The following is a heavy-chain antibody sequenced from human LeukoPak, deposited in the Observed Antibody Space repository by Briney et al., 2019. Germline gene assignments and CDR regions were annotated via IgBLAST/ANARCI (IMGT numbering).Heavy chain of an antibody. V-gene: IGHV3-7*01. J-gene: IGHJ4*02. CDR2: IRGDGNEK. CDR1: GFTFSGYS. Sequence: GGSLRLSCAASGFTFSGYSMNWVRQTIGKGLECVAKIRGDGNEKHYVDSVKGRFTISRDNAKNSLFLQMNNLGVDDTAVYYCVRDYRGGWNDYWGQGTLVTVSS. D-gene: IGHD1-26*01. CDR3: VRDYRGGWNDY.